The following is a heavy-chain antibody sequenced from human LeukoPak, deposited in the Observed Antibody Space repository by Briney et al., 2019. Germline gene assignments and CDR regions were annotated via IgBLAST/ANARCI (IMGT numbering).Heavy chain of an antibody. CDR1: GFTFSSYG. Sequence: SGGSLRLSCAASGFTFSSYGMHWVRQAPGKGLEWVAVIWYDGSNKYYADSVKGRFTISRDNSKNTLYLQMNSLRAEDTAVYYCARAPRSWGFDYWGQGTLVTVSS. D-gene: IGHD7-27*01. V-gene: IGHV3-33*01. CDR2: IWYDGSNK. CDR3: ARAPRSWGFDY. J-gene: IGHJ4*02.